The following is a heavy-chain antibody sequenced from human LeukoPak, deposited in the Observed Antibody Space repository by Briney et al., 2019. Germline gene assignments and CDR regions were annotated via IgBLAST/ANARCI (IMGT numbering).Heavy chain of an antibody. Sequence: GGSLRLSCAASGFTFSGSAMHWVCQASGEGLEWVGRIRSKANSYATAYAASVKGRFTISRDDSKNTAYLQMNSLKTEDTAVYYCTSEDISGWYPMYSDYYFDYWGQGTLVTVSS. V-gene: IGHV3-73*01. CDR3: TSEDISGWYPMYSDYYFDY. D-gene: IGHD6-19*01. CDR1: GFTFSGSA. CDR2: IRSKANSYAT. J-gene: IGHJ4*02.